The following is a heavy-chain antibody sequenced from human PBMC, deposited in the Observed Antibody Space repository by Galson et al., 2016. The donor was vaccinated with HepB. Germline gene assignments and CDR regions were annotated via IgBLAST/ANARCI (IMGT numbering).Heavy chain of an antibody. D-gene: IGHD3-3*01. Sequence: SLRLSCAASGFIFNNFAMTWVRQVPGKGLEWVSSLGGSGGTTYYADSVKGRFVISRDNSRSLMYLEMTGLRADDAAVYYCARPLLPESRGATFKLRRRSHFSGMDVWGRGTTVTVAS. J-gene: IGHJ6*02. V-gene: IGHV3-23*01. CDR3: ARPLLPESRGATFKLRRRSHFSGMDV. CDR2: LGGSGGTT. CDR1: GFIFNNFA.